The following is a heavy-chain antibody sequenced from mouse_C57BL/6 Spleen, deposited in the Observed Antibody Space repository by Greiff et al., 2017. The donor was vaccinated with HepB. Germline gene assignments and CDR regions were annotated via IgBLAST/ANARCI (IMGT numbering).Heavy chain of an antibody. Sequence: QVQLQQSGPELVKPGASVKISCKASGYAFSSSWMNWVKQRPGKGLEWIGRIYPGDGDTNYNGKFKGKATLTADKSSSTAYMQLSSLTSEDSAVYFCALDDYEAGYWYFDVWGTGTTVTVSS. D-gene: IGHD2-4*01. CDR1: GYAFSSSW. V-gene: IGHV1-82*01. CDR2: IYPGDGDT. J-gene: IGHJ1*03. CDR3: ALDDYEAGYWYFDV.